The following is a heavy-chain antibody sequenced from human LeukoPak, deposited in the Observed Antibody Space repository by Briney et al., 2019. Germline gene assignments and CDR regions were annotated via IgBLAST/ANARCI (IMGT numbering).Heavy chain of an antibody. CDR3: ARHVRETINQPLLRFDY. Sequence: PSETLSLTCTVSGGSISSSSYYWGWIRQPPGKGLEWIGSIYYSGSTYYNPSLKSRVTISVDTSKNQFSLKLSSVTAADTAVYYCARHVRETINQPLLRFDYWGQGTLVTVSS. V-gene: IGHV4-39*01. CDR2: IYYSGST. D-gene: IGHD2-15*01. J-gene: IGHJ4*02. CDR1: GGSISSSSYY.